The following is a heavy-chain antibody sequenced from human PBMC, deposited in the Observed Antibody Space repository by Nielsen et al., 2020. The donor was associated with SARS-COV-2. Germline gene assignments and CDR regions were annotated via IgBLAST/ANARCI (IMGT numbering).Heavy chain of an antibody. V-gene: IGHV3-9*01. D-gene: IGHD6-13*01. J-gene: IGHJ4*02. Sequence: SLKISCAASGFTFDDYAMHWVRQAPGKGLEWVSGISWNSGSIGYADSVKGRFTISRDNAKNSLYLQMNSLRAEDTALYYCAIDIYPIAAAGFDYWGQGTLVTVSS. CDR2: ISWNSGSI. CDR3: AIDIYPIAAAGFDY. CDR1: GFTFDDYA.